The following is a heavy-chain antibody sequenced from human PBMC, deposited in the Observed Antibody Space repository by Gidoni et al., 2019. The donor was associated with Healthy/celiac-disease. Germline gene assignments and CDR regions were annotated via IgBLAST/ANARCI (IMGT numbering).Heavy chain of an antibody. CDR2: IYYSGST. CDR1: GGSISSYY. J-gene: IGHJ4*02. V-gene: IGHV4-59*01. CDR3: ARVLYSSSLIDY. Sequence: QVQLQESGPGLVKPSETLSLTCTVSGGSISSYYWSWIRQPPGKGLEWIGYIYYSGSTNYNPSLKSRLTISVDSSKNQFSLKLSSVPAADTAVYYCARVLYSSSLIDYLGQGTLVTVSS. D-gene: IGHD6-13*01.